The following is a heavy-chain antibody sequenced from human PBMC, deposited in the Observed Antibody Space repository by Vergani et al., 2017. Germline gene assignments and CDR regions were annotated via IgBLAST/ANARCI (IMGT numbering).Heavy chain of an antibody. CDR3: ARAFRGYCSSTSCFSPIN. V-gene: IGHV4-30-4*01. Sequence: QVQLQESGPGLVKPSQTLSLTCTVSGGSISSDDYYWSWIRQPXGKGLEWSGYIYYSGSTYYNPALKSRVTISVDTSKNQFSLKLSSVTAADTAVYYCARAFRGYCSSTSCFSPINWGQGTLVTVSS. CDR1: GGSISSDDYY. CDR2: IYYSGST. D-gene: IGHD2-2*01. J-gene: IGHJ4*02.